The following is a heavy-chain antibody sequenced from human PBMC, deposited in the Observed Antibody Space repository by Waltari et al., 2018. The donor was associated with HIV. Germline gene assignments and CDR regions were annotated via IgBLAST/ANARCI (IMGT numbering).Heavy chain of an antibody. V-gene: IGHV1-8*01. CDR2: MNPDSGNT. CDR1: SYTFTSHD. J-gene: IGHJ4*02. CDR3: ARTPYCVGGDCYARGIYFEF. Sequence: QEQLVQSGAEMKKPGASVKVSCRASSYTFTSHDIHWVRQAPGPGLEWLGWMNPDSGNTGYAQNFQVRVNMTRTTSINTAYLELFSLTSDDTAVYYCARTPYCVGGDCYARGIYFEFWGQGTLVTVSS. D-gene: IGHD2-21*01.